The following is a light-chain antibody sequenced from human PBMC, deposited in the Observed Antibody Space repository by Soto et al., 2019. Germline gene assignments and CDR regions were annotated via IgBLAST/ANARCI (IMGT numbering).Light chain of an antibody. V-gene: IGKV3-15*01. CDR3: QQYNNWPRT. Sequence: EIVMTQSPVILSVSPGERATLSCRASQSVGTNLAWYQQKPGQAPRLLISGAATRATGIPARFSGRGSGPEFTLTVSSLQSEDFAVYYCQQYNNWPRTFG. CDR2: GAA. J-gene: IGKJ1*01. CDR1: QSVGTN.